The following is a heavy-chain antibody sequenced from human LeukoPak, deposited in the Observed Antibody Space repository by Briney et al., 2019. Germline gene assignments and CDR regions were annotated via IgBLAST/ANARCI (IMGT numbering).Heavy chain of an antibody. CDR2: IYYSGST. CDR3: ARSHLTAAGFDY. J-gene: IGHJ4*02. Sequence: SETLSLTCTVSGGSISSGGYHWSWIRQHPGKGLEWIGYIYYSGSTYYNPSLKSRVTISVDTSKNQFSLKLSSVTAADTAVYYCARSHLTAAGFDYWGQGTLVTVSS. V-gene: IGHV4-31*03. D-gene: IGHD2-2*01. CDR1: GGSISSGGYH.